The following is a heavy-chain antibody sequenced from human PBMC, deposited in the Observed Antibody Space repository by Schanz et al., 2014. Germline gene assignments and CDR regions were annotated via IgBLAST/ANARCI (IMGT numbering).Heavy chain of an antibody. CDR3: AKVAPAATYLDS. J-gene: IGHJ4*02. Sequence: VQLLESGGGLVQPGGSLRLSCAASGFTFSSYAMTWVRQAPGKGLEWVAIIWYDGNNKKYADSVKGRFTISRDNAKNSLFLQMNSLSAEDTAVYYCAKVAPAATYLDSWGLGTLVTVSS. V-gene: IGHV3-33*03. D-gene: IGHD2-2*01. CDR2: IWYDGNNK. CDR1: GFTFSSYA.